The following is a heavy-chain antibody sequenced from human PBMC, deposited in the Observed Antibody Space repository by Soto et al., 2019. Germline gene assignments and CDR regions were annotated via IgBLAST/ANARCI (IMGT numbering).Heavy chain of an antibody. D-gene: IGHD3-10*01. J-gene: IGHJ6*02. CDR2: INPNSGGT. CDR3: ASSYGSGSYSYYGMDV. Sequence: ASVKVSCKASGYTFTGYYMHWVRQAPGQGLEWMGWINPNSGGTNYAQKFQGRVTMTRDTSISTAYMELSRLRPDDTAVYYCASSYGSGSYSYYGMDVWGQGTTVTVSS. CDR1: GYTFTGYY. V-gene: IGHV1-2*02.